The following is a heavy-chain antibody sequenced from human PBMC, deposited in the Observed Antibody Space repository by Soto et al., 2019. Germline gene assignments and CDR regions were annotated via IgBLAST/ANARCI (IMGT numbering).Heavy chain of an antibody. D-gene: IGHD6-13*01. CDR2: IYYSGST. V-gene: IGHV4-59*08. CDR3: ARRYSSSLDV. CDR1: GGSVSSYY. Sequence: SETLSLTCTVSGGSVSSYYWSWIRQPPGKGLEWIGYIYYSGSTNYNPSLKSRVTISVDTSKNQFSLKLSSVTAADTAVYYCARRYSSSLDVWGQGTTVTVSS. J-gene: IGHJ6*02.